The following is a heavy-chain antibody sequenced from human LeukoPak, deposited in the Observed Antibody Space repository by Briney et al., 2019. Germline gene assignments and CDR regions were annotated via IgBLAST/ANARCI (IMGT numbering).Heavy chain of an antibody. Sequence: PGGSLRLPCAASGFTFSSYWMHWVRQAPGKGLVWVSRINSDGSSTSYADSVKGRFTISRDNAKNTLFLQMSSLRAEDTAVYYCARRAAAGTLGWFDPWGQGTLVTVSS. CDR2: INSDGSST. D-gene: IGHD6-13*01. V-gene: IGHV3-74*01. J-gene: IGHJ5*02. CDR1: GFTFSSYW. CDR3: ARRAAAGTLGWFDP.